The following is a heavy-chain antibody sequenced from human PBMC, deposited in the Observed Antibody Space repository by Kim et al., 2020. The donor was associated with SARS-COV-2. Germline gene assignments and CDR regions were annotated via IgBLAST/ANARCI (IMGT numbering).Heavy chain of an antibody. Sequence: ADSVKGRFTISRDNSKNTLYLQMNSLRAEDTAVYYCAKDHSGGSYPTFDYWGQGTLVTVSS. V-gene: IGHV3-30*02. J-gene: IGHJ4*02. CDR3: AKDHSGGSYPTFDY. D-gene: IGHD1-26*01.